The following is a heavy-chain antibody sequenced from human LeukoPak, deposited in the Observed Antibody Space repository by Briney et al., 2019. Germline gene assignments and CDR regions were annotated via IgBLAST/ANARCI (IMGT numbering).Heavy chain of an antibody. V-gene: IGHV4-38-2*02. J-gene: IGHJ3*02. CDR2: IYHSGST. CDR1: GYSISSGYY. D-gene: IGHD4-17*01. CDR3: ARDYLRGAFDI. Sequence: KPSETLSLTCTVSGYSISSGYYWGWIRQPPGKGLEWIVSIYHSGSTYYNPSLKSRVTISVDTSKNQFSLKLSSVTAADTAVYYCARDYLRGAFDIWGQGTMVTVSS.